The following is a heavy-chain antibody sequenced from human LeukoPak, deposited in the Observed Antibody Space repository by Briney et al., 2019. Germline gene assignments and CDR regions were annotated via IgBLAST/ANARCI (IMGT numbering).Heavy chain of an antibody. D-gene: IGHD6-25*01. CDR1: GGSISSSSYY. J-gene: IGHJ4*02. CDR3: ARGHFISIAADPVGY. Sequence: SETLSLTCTVSGGSISSSSYYWGWIRQPPGKGLEWIGSIYYSGSTYYNPSLKSRVTISVDTSKNQFSLKLSSVTAADTAVYYCARGHFISIAADPVGYWGQGTLVTVSS. V-gene: IGHV4-39*07. CDR2: IYYSGST.